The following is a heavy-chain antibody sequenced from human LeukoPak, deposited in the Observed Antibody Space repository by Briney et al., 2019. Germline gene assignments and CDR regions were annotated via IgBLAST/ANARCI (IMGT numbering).Heavy chain of an antibody. CDR3: AKARGNSYGPDY. CDR2: ISGSDGNT. V-gene: IGHV3-23*01. Sequence: GGSLRLSCAASGFTFSSYGMHWVRQAPGKGLEWVSAISGSDGNTYYADSVKGRFTISRDNSKNTLYLQMNSLRAGDTAVYYCAKARGNSYGPDYWGQGTLVTVSS. D-gene: IGHD5-18*01. J-gene: IGHJ4*02. CDR1: GFTFSSYG.